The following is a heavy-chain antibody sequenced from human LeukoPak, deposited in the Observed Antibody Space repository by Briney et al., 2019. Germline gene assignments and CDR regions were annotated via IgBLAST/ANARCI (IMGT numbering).Heavy chain of an antibody. CDR1: RFTFSIYW. J-gene: IGHJ4*02. CDR3: ARIEYSSGWVPFDY. Sequence: QPGGSLRLSCAASRFTFSIYWMSWVRQAPGKGLEWVANIKEDGSERYYVDSVKGRFTISRDNAKNSLCLQMNSLRAEDTAVYYCARIEYSSGWVPFDYWGQGTLVTVSS. V-gene: IGHV3-7*01. D-gene: IGHD6-19*01. CDR2: IKEDGSER.